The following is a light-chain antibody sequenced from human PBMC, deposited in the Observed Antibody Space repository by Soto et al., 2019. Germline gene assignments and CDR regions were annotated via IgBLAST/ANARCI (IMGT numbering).Light chain of an antibody. Sequence: SCRTSQPISDYLNWYQQKPGKAPTLLIYTTSNLQSGVPSRFSGSGSGTDFNLNVSRLAPEDFAVYYCHQYGTSPRTFGQGTKVDIK. CDR2: TTS. CDR3: HQYGTSPRT. V-gene: IGKV1-39*01. CDR1: QPISDY. J-gene: IGKJ1*01.